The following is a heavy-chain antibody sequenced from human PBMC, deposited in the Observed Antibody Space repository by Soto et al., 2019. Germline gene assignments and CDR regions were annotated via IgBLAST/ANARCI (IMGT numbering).Heavy chain of an antibody. V-gene: IGHV3-30*04. CDR3: AKGGIAAAGHKEYYYYYMDV. CDR1: GFTFSSYA. CDR2: ISYDGSNK. D-gene: IGHD6-13*01. Sequence: GGSLRLSCAASGFTFSSYAMHWVRQAPGKGLEWVAVISYDGSNKYYADSVKGRFTISRDNSKNTLYLQMNSLRAEDTAVYYCAKGGIAAAGHKEYYYYYMDVWGKGTTVTVSS. J-gene: IGHJ6*03.